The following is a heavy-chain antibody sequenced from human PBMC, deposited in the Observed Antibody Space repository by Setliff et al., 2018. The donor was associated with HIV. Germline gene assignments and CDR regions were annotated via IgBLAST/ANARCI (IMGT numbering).Heavy chain of an antibody. J-gene: IGHJ4*02. CDR1: GYTFTSYA. D-gene: IGHD5-18*01. CDR3: ARDTNSGYSYGSLDY. CDR2: INAGNGNT. V-gene: IGHV1-3*01. Sequence: ASVKVSCKASGYTFTSYAMHWVRQAPGQSLEWMGWINAGNGNTKYSQNFQGRVTISRDTSTSTVYMELSSLRSEDTAVYYCARDTNSGYSYGSLDYWGQGTLVTVSS.